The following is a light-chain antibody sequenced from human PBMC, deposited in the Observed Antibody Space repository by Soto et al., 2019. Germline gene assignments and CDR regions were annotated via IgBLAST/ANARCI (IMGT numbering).Light chain of an antibody. CDR2: EVS. Sequence: QSALTQPPSASGSPGQSVTISCTGTSSDVGGYNYVSWYQQHPGKAPKLMIYEVSKRPSGVPDRSSGSKSGNTASLTVSGLQAEDEADYYCISYAGSNNFVVFGGGTKVTVL. V-gene: IGLV2-8*01. J-gene: IGLJ2*01. CDR1: SSDVGGYNY. CDR3: ISYAGSNNFVV.